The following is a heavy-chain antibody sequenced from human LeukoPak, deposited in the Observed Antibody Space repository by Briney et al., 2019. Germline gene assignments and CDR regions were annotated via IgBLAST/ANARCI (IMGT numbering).Heavy chain of an antibody. J-gene: IGHJ3*02. D-gene: IGHD6-19*01. CDR3: ARVGYSSAWYGAPDAFDI. CDR1: GGSISSSSYY. CDR2: IYYSGSA. V-gene: IGHV4-39*07. Sequence: PSETLSLTCTVSGGSISSSSYYWGWIRQPPGKGLEWIGSIYYSGSAYYNPSLKSRVTISVDTSKNQFSLKLSSVTAADTAVYYCARVGYSSAWYGAPDAFDIWGQGTMVTVSS.